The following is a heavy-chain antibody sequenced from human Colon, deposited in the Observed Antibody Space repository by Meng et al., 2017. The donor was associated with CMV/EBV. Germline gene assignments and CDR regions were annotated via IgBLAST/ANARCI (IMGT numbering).Heavy chain of an antibody. CDR1: GFTFSLYG. Sequence: GESLKISCAASGFTFSLYGMNWVRQAPGRGLEWVSSIVTTGDAVYYADSVKGRFTISRDNAGNSLYLQMNRLTADDTAVYFCAKGAAYFDFWSLPDWGQGTLVTVSS. CDR3: AKGAAYFDFWSLPD. J-gene: IGHJ4*02. V-gene: IGHV3-21*04. D-gene: IGHD3-3*01. CDR2: IVTTGDAV.